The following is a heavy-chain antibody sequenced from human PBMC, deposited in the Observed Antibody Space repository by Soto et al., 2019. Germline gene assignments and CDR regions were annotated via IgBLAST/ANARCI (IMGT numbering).Heavy chain of an antibody. CDR2: ISYDGRNK. J-gene: IGHJ6*02. CDR3: VKDGSSGWPYYYGMDV. D-gene: IGHD6-19*01. CDR1: GFTFSSYA. Sequence: QVQLVESGGGGVQPGRSLRLSCAASGFTFSSYAMHWVRQAPGKGLEWVAVISYDGRNKYYADSVKGRFTISRDNSKHTLYLQMSSLRAEDTAVYYCVKDGSSGWPYYYGMDVWGQGTTVTVSS. V-gene: IGHV3-30*18.